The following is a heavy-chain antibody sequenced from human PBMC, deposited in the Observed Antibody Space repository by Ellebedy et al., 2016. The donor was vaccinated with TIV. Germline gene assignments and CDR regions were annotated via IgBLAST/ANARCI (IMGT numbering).Heavy chain of an antibody. V-gene: IGHV3-7*01. CDR2: ISPDGSVK. CDR1: GFTFSSFH. Sequence: GESLKISXAASGFTFSSFHMAWVRQAPAKGLEWVANISPDGSVKYYVDSVKGRFTISRDNAKNSLYLQMNSLRAEDTAVYYCARGGGGIVATIVFYYYGMDVWGQGTTVTVSS. D-gene: IGHD5-12*01. CDR3: ARGGGGIVATIVFYYYGMDV. J-gene: IGHJ6*02.